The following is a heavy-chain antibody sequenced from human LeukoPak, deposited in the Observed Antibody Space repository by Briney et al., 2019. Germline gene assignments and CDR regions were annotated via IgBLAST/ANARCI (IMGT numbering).Heavy chain of an antibody. CDR1: GFTFADSA. CDR2: IKSTSTGGTT. CDR3: VWGSGWHR. Sequence: GGSLRLSCTTSGFTFADSAMSWVRQAPGKAPEWVGLIKSTSTGGTTQYAASLKGRFDISRDDSKSIADLQMNSLETEDTGFYYCVWGSGWHRWGQGTLVIVSS. J-gene: IGHJ5*02. V-gene: IGHV3-49*04. D-gene: IGHD6-19*01.